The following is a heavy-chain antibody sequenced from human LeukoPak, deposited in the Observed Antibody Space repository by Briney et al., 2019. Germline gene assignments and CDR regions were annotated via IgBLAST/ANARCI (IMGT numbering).Heavy chain of an antibody. J-gene: IGHJ5*02. CDR1: GFTFDDYA. CDR3: AKDMGWLPYNWFDP. V-gene: IGHV3-9*01. D-gene: IGHD6-19*01. Sequence: GRSLRLSCAASGFTFDDYAMHWVRQAPGKGLEWVSGISWNSGSIGYADSVKGRFTISRDNAKNSLYLQMNSLRAEDTALYYCAKDMGWLPYNWFDPWGQGTLVTVSS. CDR2: ISWNSGSI.